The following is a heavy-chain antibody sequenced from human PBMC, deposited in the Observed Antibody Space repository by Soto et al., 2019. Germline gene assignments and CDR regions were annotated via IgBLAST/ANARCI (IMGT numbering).Heavy chain of an antibody. J-gene: IGHJ4*02. V-gene: IGHV4-39*01. D-gene: IGHD2-15*01. CDR1: GGSISSSSYY. CDR3: ARHLASHLPIVVVVAGPFDY. CDR2: IYYSGST. Sequence: QLQLQESGPGLVKPSETLSITCTVSGGSISSSSYYWGWIRQPPGKGLEWIGSIYYSGSTYYNPSLKSRVTISVDTSKNQFSLKLSSVTAADTAVYYCARHLASHLPIVVVVAGPFDYWGQGTLVTVSS.